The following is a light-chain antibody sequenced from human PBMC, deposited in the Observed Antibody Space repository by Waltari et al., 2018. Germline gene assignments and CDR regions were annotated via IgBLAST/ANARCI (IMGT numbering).Light chain of an antibody. CDR1: QGISSA. CDR2: DAS. Sequence: AIQLTQSPSSLSASVGDSVTITCRASQGISSALAWYQQKPGKAPKVLIYDASSLESGVPSRFRGSGSGTYFTLTISSLQPEDFATYYCQQFNSFPITFGLGTRLDIK. J-gene: IGKJ5*01. V-gene: IGKV1-13*02. CDR3: QQFNSFPIT.